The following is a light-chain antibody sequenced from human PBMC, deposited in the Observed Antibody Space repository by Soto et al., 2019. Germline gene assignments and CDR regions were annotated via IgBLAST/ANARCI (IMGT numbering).Light chain of an antibody. V-gene: IGKV1-12*01. Sequence: DIPMTQSPSSVSASIGDRVTITCRASQGIGTSLAWYQQKPGKAPELLIYAATTVHSGVPSRFSGSGSGTEFTLTISGLQPADLASYFCEQTKSLPFTFGPGSKVHIK. CDR3: EQTKSLPFT. CDR2: AAT. J-gene: IGKJ3*01. CDR1: QGIGTS.